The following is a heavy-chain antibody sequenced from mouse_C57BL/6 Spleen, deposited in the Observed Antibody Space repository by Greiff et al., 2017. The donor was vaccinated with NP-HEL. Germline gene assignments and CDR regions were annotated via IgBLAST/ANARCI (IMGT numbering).Heavy chain of an antibody. J-gene: IGHJ3*01. V-gene: IGHV5-6*01. CDR2: ISSGGSYT. CDR3: ARHRTGRGFAY. Sequence: EVQLVESGGDLVKPGGSLKLSCAASGFTFSSYGMSWVRQTPDKRLEWVATISSGGSYTYYPDSVKGRFTISRDNAKNTLYLQMSSLKSEDTAMYYCARHRTGRGFAYWGQGTLVTVSA. CDR1: GFTFSSYG.